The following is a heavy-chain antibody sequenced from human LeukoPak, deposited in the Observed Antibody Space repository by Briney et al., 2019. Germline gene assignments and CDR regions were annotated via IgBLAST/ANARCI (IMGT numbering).Heavy chain of an antibody. D-gene: IGHD3-3*01. J-gene: IGHJ3*02. CDR2: ISSSSSYI. CDR3: AKLDLLEWPDAFDI. Sequence: GGSLRLSCAASGFTFSSYSMNWVRQAPGKGLEWVSSISSSSSYIYYADSVKGRFTISRDNAKNSLYLQMNSLRAEDTAVCYCAKLDLLEWPDAFDIWGQGTMVTVSS. CDR1: GFTFSSYS. V-gene: IGHV3-21*01.